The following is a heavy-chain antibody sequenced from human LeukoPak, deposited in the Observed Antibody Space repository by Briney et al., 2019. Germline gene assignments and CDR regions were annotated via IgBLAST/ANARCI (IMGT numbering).Heavy chain of an antibody. D-gene: IGHD2-2*02. J-gene: IGHJ4*02. Sequence: GGSLRLSCAASGFTFTAYAMSWVRQAPGKGLEWVSAISGSGGGTYYADSVKGRFTISRDNSKNTVYLQMNSLRGEDTGVYYCGKEVCGYTTFDYWGQGTLVTLSS. CDR3: GKEVCGYTTFDY. CDR1: GFTFTAYA. V-gene: IGHV3-23*01. CDR2: ISGSGGGT.